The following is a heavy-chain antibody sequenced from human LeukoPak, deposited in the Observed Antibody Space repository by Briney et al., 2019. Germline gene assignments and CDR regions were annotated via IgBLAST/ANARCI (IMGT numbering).Heavy chain of an antibody. CDR2: ISRFSNFR. V-gene: IGHV3-11*03. CDR1: GFTFSDYY. D-gene: IGHD6-13*01. J-gene: IGHJ4*02. Sequence: PGGSLRLSCAASGFTFSDYYMSWIRQAPGQGLELVSHISRFSNFRSYADSVKGRFTISRDNAKNSLYLQLNSLRAEDTAVYYCARPTIAAAGNFEYWGQGTLVTVSS. CDR3: ARPTIAAAGNFEY.